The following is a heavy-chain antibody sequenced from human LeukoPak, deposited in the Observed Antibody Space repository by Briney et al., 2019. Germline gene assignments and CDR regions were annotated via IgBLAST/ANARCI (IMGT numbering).Heavy chain of an antibody. J-gene: IGHJ4*02. D-gene: IGHD1-14*01. Sequence: ASVKVSCKASGYTFTGYHMHWVRQAPVQGLERMAWIDPNSGATDYAQKFQGRVTMTRDTSTSTAYMELSRLRSDDTAVYYCARLNGNHFDYWGQGTLVTVSS. CDR2: IDPNSGAT. CDR1: GYTFTGYH. V-gene: IGHV1-2*02. CDR3: ARLNGNHFDY.